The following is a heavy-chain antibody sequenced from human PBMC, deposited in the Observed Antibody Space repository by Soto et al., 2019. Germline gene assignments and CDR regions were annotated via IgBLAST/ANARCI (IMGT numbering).Heavy chain of an antibody. J-gene: IGHJ4*02. CDR3: ARGLIYDSSGYYFDY. Sequence: GASVKVSCKASGYTFTSYYMHWVRQAPGQGLEWMGIINPGGGSTRYAQKFQGRVTMTRDTSTSTVYMELSSLRSEGTAVYYCARGLIYDSSGYYFDYWGQGTLVTSPQ. CDR1: GYTFTSYY. V-gene: IGHV1-46*01. CDR2: INPGGGST. D-gene: IGHD3-22*01.